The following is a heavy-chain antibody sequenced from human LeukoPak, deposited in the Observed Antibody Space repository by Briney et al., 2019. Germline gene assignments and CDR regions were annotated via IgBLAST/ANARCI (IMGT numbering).Heavy chain of an antibody. D-gene: IGHD5-12*01. CDR2: IDAYNGNR. CDR1: GYTFTSYG. V-gene: IGHV1-18*01. J-gene: IGHJ4*02. CDR3: ASDPSGHEAFDY. Sequence: ASVKVSCKASGYTFTSYGISWVRQAPGQGLEWMGWIDAYNGNRNYAQNFQGRGTMTTDTYTNTAYMELRSLRSDDTAVYYCASDPSGHEAFDYWGQGTLVTVSS.